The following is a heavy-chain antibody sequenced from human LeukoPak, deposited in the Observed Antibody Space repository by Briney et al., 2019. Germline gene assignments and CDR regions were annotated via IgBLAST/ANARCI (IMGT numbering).Heavy chain of an antibody. Sequence: KPSETLSLTCAVYGGSFSGYYWSWIRQPAGKGLEWIGRIYTSGSTNYNASLQSRVSMSVNTSKNQFSLKLSSVTAADTAVFYCARENSGSHREFDYWGQGTLVTVSS. CDR1: GGSFSGYY. J-gene: IGHJ4*02. CDR2: IYTSGST. D-gene: IGHD1-26*01. CDR3: ARENSGSHREFDY. V-gene: IGHV4-4*07.